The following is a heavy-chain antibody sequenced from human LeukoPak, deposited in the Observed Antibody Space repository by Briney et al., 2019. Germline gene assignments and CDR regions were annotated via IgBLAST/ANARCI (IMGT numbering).Heavy chain of an antibody. J-gene: IGHJ4*02. CDR1: GFTFSTYW. Sequence: PGGSLRLSCAASGFTFSTYWMHWVRQAPGKGLVGVAQINSDGSSTSYADSVKGRFTISRDNAKNTLYLQMINLRAEDTAVYYCGSITVVAKDHWGQGTLVTVSS. D-gene: IGHD6-19*01. V-gene: IGHV3-74*01. CDR2: INSDGSST. CDR3: GSITVVAKDH.